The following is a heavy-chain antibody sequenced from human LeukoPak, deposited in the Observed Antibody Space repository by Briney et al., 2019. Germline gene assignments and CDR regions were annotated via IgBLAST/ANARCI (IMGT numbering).Heavy chain of an antibody. CDR1: GFTFSGYS. D-gene: IGHD3-10*01. CDR3: ARDGFGELDY. V-gene: IGHV3-21*01. J-gene: IGHJ4*02. Sequence: GGSLRLSCAASGFTFSGYSMNWVRQAPGKGLEWVSSISSSSSYIYYADSVKGRFTISRDNAKNSLYLQMNSLRAEDTAVYYCARDGFGELDYWGQGTLVTVSS. CDR2: ISSSSSYI.